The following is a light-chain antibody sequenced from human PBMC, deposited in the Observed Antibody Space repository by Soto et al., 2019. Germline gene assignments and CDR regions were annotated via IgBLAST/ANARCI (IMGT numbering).Light chain of an antibody. J-gene: IGKJ3*01. CDR1: QSLVFSDGNTY. V-gene: IGKV2-30*01. CDR3: MQGSHWTST. Sequence: DVVVAQSPLYLPVTPGQPASISCRSSQSLVFSDGNTYLSWFQQRPGQSPRRLIYKVSHRDSGVAEKFSGSVSSTDFTLKINRVEAEDVGVYYCMQGSHWTSTLGPGNRVDIK. CDR2: KVS.